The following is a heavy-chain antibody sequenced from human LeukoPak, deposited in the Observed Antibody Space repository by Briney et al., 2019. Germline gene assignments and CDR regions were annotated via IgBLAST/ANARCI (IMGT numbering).Heavy chain of an antibody. CDR2: IKQDGSEK. D-gene: IGHD2-8*01. J-gene: IGHJ4*01. Sequence: PGGSLSLSCAASGVTFSSYWRNWGRQAPGKRLEWVANIKQDGSEKYYVASLKGRFTISRDNAKNSLYLQMNSRRVEDTAVYYCVRGQTVMTFDYWGHGTPLTLSP. CDR1: GVTFSSYW. V-gene: IGHV3-7*01. CDR3: VRGQTVMTFDY.